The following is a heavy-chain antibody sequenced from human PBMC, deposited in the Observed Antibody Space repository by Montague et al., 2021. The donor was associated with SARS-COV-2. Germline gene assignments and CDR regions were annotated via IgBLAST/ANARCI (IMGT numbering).Heavy chain of an antibody. CDR3: AREYSAPRWFGEYNRYGMDV. CDR1: GFTFSSYD. CDR2: IWYDVSNQ. Sequence: SLRLSCAASGFTFSSYDMHWVRQAPGKGLEWVAVIWYDVSNQYXXXSXXXRFXISRDNSKNTLYLQMNNLRAEDTAVYYCAREYSAPRWFGEYNRYGMDVWGQGTTVTVSS. J-gene: IGHJ6*02. D-gene: IGHD3-10*01. V-gene: IGHV3-33*08.